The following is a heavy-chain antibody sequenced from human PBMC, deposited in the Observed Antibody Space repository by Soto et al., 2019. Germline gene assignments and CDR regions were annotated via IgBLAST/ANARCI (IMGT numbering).Heavy chain of an antibody. V-gene: IGHV1-2*02. CDR2: INPNSGGT. CDR1: GYTFTGYY. D-gene: IGHD2-21*02. CDR3: ARAYCGGYCYSRLRY. Sequence: QVQLVQSGAEVKKPGASVKVSCKASGYTFTGYYMHWVRQAPGQGLEWMGWINPNSGGTNYAQKFQGEVTITRDTSISTTYMELSRLRSDDTAVYYCARAYCGGYCYSRLRYWGQGTLVTVSS. J-gene: IGHJ4*02.